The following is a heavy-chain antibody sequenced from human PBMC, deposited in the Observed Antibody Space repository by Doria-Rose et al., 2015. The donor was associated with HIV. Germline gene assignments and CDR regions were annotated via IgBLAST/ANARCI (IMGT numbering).Heavy chain of an antibody. D-gene: IGHD3-3*01. Sequence: QVQLQESGPGLVKPSETLSLTCTVSDDSITSNPYYWGWVRQPPGKGLQWIGSISYTGSTYYNPSLESRLTISLDSSKNQFPLKLNSVTAADAAIYYCARDNFWSGYYYFDFWGHGTLVTVSS. CDR3: ARDNFWSGYYYFDF. CDR2: ISYTGST. V-gene: IGHV4-39*07. J-gene: IGHJ4*01. CDR1: DDSITSNPYY.